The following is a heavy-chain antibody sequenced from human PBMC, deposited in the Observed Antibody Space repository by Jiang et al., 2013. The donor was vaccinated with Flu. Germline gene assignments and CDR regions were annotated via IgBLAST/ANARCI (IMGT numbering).Heavy chain of an antibody. CDR1: GYTFTSYD. CDR3: ARVGAGRHYDGYYFDY. V-gene: IGHV1-8*02. J-gene: IGHJ4*02. CDR2: MNPNSGNT. Sequence: GAEVKKPGASVKVSCKASGYTFTSYDINWVRQATGQGLEWMGWMNPNSGNTGYAQKFQGRVTMTRNTSVSTAYMELSSLRSEDTAVYYCARVGAGRHYDGYYFDYWGQGTLVTVSS. D-gene: IGHD4-23*01.